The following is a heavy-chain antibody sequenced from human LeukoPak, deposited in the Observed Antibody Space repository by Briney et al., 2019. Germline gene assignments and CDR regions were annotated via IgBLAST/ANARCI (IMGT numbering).Heavy chain of an antibody. V-gene: IGHV4-30-4*01. CDR1: CVSVSSLHYF. J-gene: IGHJ3*01. Sequence: SQTLPNPYSLSCVSVSSLHYFWSWIRQPPGKDLEWIGYIYYSGSTYYNPSLKSRVTISVDTSKNQFSLKLSSVTAAAAAVYYCAASSSSTNCYDALVRWGQGTMVTVSS. D-gene: IGHD2-2*01. CDR2: IYYSGST. CDR3: AASSSSTNCYDALVR.